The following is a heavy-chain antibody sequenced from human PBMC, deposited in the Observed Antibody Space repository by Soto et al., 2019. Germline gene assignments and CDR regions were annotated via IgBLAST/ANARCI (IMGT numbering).Heavy chain of an antibody. CDR3: ARGFPRNWFDP. CDR1: GGSISSGGYS. D-gene: IGHD3-3*01. J-gene: IGHJ5*02. Sequence: PSETLSLTCAVSGGSISSGGYSWSWIRQPPGKGLEWIGYIYPSGITYYNPSLKSRVTISADRSENQFSLKLSSVTAADTAVYYCARGFPRNWFDPWGQGTLVTAPQ. V-gene: IGHV4-30-2*01. CDR2: IYPSGIT.